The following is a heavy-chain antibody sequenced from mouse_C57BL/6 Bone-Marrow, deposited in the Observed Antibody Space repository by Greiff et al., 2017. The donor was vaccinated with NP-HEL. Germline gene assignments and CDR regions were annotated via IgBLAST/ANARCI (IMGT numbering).Heavy chain of an antibody. CDR2: IYPRSGNT. CDR1: GYTFTSYG. CDR3: ARHYSNSPRYFDV. D-gene: IGHD2-5*01. J-gene: IGHJ1*03. Sequence: QVQLQQSGAELARPGASVKLSCKASGYTFTSYGISWVKQRTGQGLEWIGEIYPRSGNTYYNEKFKGKATLTADKSSSTAYMELRSLTAEDAAVYFCARHYSNSPRYFDVWGTGTTVTVSS. V-gene: IGHV1-81*01.